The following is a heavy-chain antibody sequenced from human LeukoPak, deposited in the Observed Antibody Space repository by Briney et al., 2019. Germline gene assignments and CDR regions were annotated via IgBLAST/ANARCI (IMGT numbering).Heavy chain of an antibody. V-gene: IGHV1-8*01. D-gene: IGHD2-15*01. CDR2: MNPNSGNT. CDR1: GYTFTSYD. Sequence: ASVKVSCKASGYTFTSYDINWVRQATGQGLEWMGWMNPNSGNTGYAQKFQGRVTMTRNTSISTAYMELSSLRSEDTAVYCCARGVGYCSGGSCYYNWFDPWGQGTLVTVSS. CDR3: ARGVGYCSGGSCYYNWFDP. J-gene: IGHJ5*02.